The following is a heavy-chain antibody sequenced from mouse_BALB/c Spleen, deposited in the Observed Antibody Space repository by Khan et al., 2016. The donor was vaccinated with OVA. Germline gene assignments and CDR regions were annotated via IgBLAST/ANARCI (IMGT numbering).Heavy chain of an antibody. J-gene: IGHJ3*01. Sequence: QVQLKQSGAELVRPGSSVKISCKASGYAFSNYWMNWVKQRPGQGLEWIGQIYPGDGDTSFNGKFRGKATLTADKSSSTAYMQLSSLTSEDSAVYFCARSGYDYFAYWGEGTVVTVSA. CDR1: GYAFSNYW. CDR3: ARSGYDYFAY. CDR2: IYPGDGDT. V-gene: IGHV1-80*01. D-gene: IGHD2-14*01.